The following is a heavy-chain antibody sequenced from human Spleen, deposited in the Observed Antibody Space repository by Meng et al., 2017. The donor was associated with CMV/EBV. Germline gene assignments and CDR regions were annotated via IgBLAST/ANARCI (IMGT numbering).Heavy chain of an antibody. V-gene: IGHV3-48*01. D-gene: IGHD2-2*01. CDR3: AKDPNTNTEKGIDY. CDR1: GFPFSSFA. J-gene: IGHJ4*02. Sequence: GGSLRLSCAASGFPFSSFAMHWVRQAPGKGLEWVAYISSTGNTIFYADSVKGRFSISRDNAENSLHLRMNSLRAEDTALYYCAKDPNTNTEKGIDYWGQGTLVTVSS. CDR2: ISSTGNTI.